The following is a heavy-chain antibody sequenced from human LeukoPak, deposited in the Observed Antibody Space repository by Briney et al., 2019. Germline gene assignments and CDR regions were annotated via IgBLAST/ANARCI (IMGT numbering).Heavy chain of an antibody. J-gene: IGHJ3*02. CDR3: ARLWPSYYYGSGSYYNVGRAFDI. CDR1: GGSFSGYY. V-gene: IGHV4-34*01. CDR2: INHSGST. D-gene: IGHD3-10*01. Sequence: KPSETLSPTCAVDGGSFSGYYGSWIRQPQGKGLEWIGEINHSGSTNYNPSLKSRVTISVDTPKNQFSLKLSSVTAADSAVYSCARLWPSYYYGSGSYYNVGRAFDIWGQGTMVTVSS.